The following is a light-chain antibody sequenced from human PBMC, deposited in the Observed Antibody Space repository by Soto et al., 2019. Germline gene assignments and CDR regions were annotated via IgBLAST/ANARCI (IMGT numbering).Light chain of an antibody. CDR2: RAS. Sequence: MAFTTRPRPLSLSSGEGATLSFRASQSISRYLAWYQQKPGQGPRLLIYRASSRATGTPDRFSGSGSGTDFTLTINRVEPEDFAVYYCQQRGSWPHTFGQGTKVDIK. CDR3: QQRGSWPHT. V-gene: IGKV3-20*01. CDR1: QSISRY. J-gene: IGKJ1*01.